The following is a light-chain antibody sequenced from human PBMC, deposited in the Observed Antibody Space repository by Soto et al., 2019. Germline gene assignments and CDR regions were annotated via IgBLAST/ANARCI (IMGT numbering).Light chain of an antibody. CDR3: QQYHNWPMT. V-gene: IGKV1-5*01. CDR1: QSISSW. CDR2: DAS. J-gene: IGKJ5*01. Sequence: DIQMTQSPSTLSASVGDRVTIPCRASQSISSWLAWYQQKPGKAPKLLIYDASSLESGVPSRFSGSGSGTEFTLTISSLQSEDFAVYYCQQYHNWPMTFGQGTRLEIK.